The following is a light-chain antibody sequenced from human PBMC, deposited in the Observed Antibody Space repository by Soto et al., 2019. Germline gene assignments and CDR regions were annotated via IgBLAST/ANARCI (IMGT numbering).Light chain of an antibody. CDR2: EVS. V-gene: IGLV2-14*03. CDR3: SSYTSSSTRV. CDR1: SSDVGAYDY. Sequence: QSVLTQPASVSGSPLQSITISCTGTSSDVGAYDYVSWYQQHPDKAPKLMIYEVSNRPSGVSNRFSGSKSVNTATLTISGLQTEDGADYYCSSYTSSSTRVFGTGTKVTVL. J-gene: IGLJ1*01.